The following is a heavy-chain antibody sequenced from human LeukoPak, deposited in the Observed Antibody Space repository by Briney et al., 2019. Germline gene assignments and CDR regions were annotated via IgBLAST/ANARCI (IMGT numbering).Heavy chain of an antibody. D-gene: IGHD4-17*01. CDR1: GFTFSSYA. CDR3: AKVVGDYVSYYYYGMDV. CDR2: ISGGGGST. V-gene: IGHV3-23*01. Sequence: GGSLRLSCVASGFTFSSYAMSWVRQAPGKGLEWVSAISGGGGSTYYADSVKGRFTISRDNSKNTLYLQMNSLRAEDTAVYYCAKVVGDYVSYYYYGMDVWGQGTTVTVSS. J-gene: IGHJ6*02.